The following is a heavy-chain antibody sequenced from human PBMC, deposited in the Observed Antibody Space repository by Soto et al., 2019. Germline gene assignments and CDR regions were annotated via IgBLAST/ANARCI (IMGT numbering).Heavy chain of an antibody. CDR3: ARVGVPYCVSTSCYALDY. CDR2: IHHSGST. D-gene: IGHD2-2*01. V-gene: IGHV4-34*02. J-gene: IGHJ4*02. Sequence: QVQLQQWGAGLLKPSETLSLTCAVYGGSFSGYYWIWLRQPPEKGLEWTGQIHHSGSTIYNPSLTRRVTISVDTSKNQFSLNLTSVTAADTAVYYCARVGVPYCVSTSCYALDYWGQGTLVTVSS. CDR1: GGSFSGYY.